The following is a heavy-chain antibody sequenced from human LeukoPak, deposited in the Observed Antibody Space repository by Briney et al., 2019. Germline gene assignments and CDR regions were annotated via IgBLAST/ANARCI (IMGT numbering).Heavy chain of an antibody. CDR3: ARYGSGSYSDDHFQH. V-gene: IGHV4-4*07. D-gene: IGHD3-10*01. CDR2: VYISGSA. CDR1: GTSISGYY. J-gene: IGHJ1*01. Sequence: PSETLSLTCTVFGTSISGYYWNWIRQPAGKALEWVGRVYISGSANYNPSLKNRVTMSVDTSKNQFSLKLTSVTAADTAVYYCARYGSGSYSDDHFQHWGQGTLVTVSS.